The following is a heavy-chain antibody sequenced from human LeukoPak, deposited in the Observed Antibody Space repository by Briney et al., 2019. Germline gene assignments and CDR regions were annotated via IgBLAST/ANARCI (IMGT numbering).Heavy chain of an antibody. V-gene: IGHV3-23*01. CDR1: GFTFSSYA. J-gene: IGHJ6*02. CDR2: ISGSGGST. D-gene: IGHD3-22*01. Sequence: GGSLRLSGAASGFTFSSYAMSWVRQAPGKGLEWVSAISGSGGSTYYADAVKGRFTISRDNSKNTLYLQMNSLRAEDTAVYYCARGYDSSGYYPMDVWGQGTTVTVSS. CDR3: ARGYDSSGYYPMDV.